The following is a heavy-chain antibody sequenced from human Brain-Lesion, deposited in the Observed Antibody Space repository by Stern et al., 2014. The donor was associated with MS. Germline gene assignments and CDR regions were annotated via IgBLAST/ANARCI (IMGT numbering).Heavy chain of an antibody. Sequence: VQLVQSGAEVKKTGSSVKVSCQASGNTFTNRYLHWVRQAPGQAFEWMGWITPFTGNTNYAQNFQDRVTITMDRSMSTAYMDLSSLRSDDTAIYFCAEGGSYGFVYWGQGTLVTVSS. V-gene: IGHV1-45*02. CDR2: ITPFTGNT. CDR3: AEGGSYGFVY. CDR1: GNTFTNRY. J-gene: IGHJ4*02. D-gene: IGHD4-17*01.